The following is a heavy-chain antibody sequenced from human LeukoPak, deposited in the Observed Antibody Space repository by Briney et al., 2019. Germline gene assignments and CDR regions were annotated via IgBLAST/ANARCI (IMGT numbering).Heavy chain of an antibody. V-gene: IGHV3-48*02. D-gene: IGHD5-24*01. CDR2: ITSSSSAI. CDR3: AGDERHAFDI. Sequence: HSGGSLRLSCAASGLTFSTYSMNWVRQAPGKGLEWVSSITSSSSAINYADSVKGRFTISRDNARDSLYLHMNSLRDEDTAVYYCAGDERHAFDIWGQGTMVTVSS. CDR1: GLTFSTYS. J-gene: IGHJ3*02.